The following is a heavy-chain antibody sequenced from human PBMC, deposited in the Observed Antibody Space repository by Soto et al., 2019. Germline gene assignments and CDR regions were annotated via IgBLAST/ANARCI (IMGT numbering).Heavy chain of an antibody. CDR3: VIQRSGVVY. J-gene: IGHJ4*02. Sequence: ASVKVSCKASGYTFTGYYMHWVRQAPGQGLEWMGWINPNNGGTNYAQIFRGWVTMTRDTSVSTAYMDLNRLKSDDTAVYYWVIQRSGVVYCAQGTLVTVSS. CDR2: INPNNGGT. CDR1: GYTFTGYY. D-gene: IGHD2-15*01. V-gene: IGHV1-2*04.